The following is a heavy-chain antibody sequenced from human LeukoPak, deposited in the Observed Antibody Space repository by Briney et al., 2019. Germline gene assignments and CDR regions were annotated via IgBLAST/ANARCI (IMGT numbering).Heavy chain of an antibody. D-gene: IGHD3-9*01. J-gene: IGHJ4*02. CDR3: ARDVGGLLRYFDWLLLGSYFDY. CDR1: GFTFSSYS. Sequence: GGSLRLSCAASGFTFSSYSMNWVRQAPGKGLEWVSSISSSSSYIYYADSVKGRFTISRDNAKNSLYLQMNSLRAEDTAVYYCARDVGGLLRYFDWLLLGSYFDYWGQGTLVTVSS. CDR2: ISSSSSYI. V-gene: IGHV3-21*01.